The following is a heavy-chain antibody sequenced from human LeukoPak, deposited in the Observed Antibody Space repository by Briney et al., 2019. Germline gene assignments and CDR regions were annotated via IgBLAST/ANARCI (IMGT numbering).Heavy chain of an antibody. CDR1: GFTFSSYG. CDR3: AREGTMVRGVINPIDY. CDR2: IRYDGSNK. J-gene: IGHJ4*02. V-gene: IGHV3-30*02. D-gene: IGHD3-10*01. Sequence: QSGGSLRLSCAASGFTFSSYGMHWVRQAPGKGLEWVAFIRYDGSNKYYADSVKGRFTISRDNSKNTLYLQMNSLRAEDTAVYYCAREGTMVRGVINPIDYWGQGTLVTVSS.